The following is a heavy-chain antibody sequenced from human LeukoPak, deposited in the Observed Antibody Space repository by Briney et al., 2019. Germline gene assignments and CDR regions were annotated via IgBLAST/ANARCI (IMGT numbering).Heavy chain of an antibody. D-gene: IGHD3-16*01. CDR2: ISTTGYTI. V-gene: IGHV3-11*04. Sequence: GGSVRLSCEASGFAFSDFYMSWIRQAPGQGLEWLSYISTTGYTIYYADSVKGRFTISRDNTQNSLFLQMDSLRVEDTAVYYCARDYASEYMDVWGKGTTVTVSS. J-gene: IGHJ6*03. CDR3: ARDYASEYMDV. CDR1: GFAFSDFY.